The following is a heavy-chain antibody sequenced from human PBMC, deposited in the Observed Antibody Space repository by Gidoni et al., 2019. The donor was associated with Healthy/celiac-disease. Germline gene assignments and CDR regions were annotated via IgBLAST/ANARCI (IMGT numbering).Heavy chain of an antibody. CDR1: GFSLSNARMG. CDR3: ARIGVAAAMDV. J-gene: IGHJ6*02. D-gene: IGHD6-13*01. V-gene: IGHV2-26*01. Sequence: QFNLKESGPVLVKPTDTLTLTRTLSGFSLSNARMGVSWIRQPPGKALEWLAHIFSNDEKSYSTSLKSRLTISKDTSKSQVVLTMTNMDPVDTATYYCARIGVAAAMDVWGQGTTVTVSS. CDR2: IFSNDEK.